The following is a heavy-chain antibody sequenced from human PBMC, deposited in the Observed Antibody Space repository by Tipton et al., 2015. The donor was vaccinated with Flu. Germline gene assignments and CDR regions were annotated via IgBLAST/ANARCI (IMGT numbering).Heavy chain of an antibody. V-gene: IGHV3-30-3*01. D-gene: IGHD6-6*01. CDR2: ISYDGSNK. CDR1: GFTSGYT. J-gene: IGHJ6*02. CDR3: TRHRPYGMDV. Sequence: SLRLSCAASGFTSGYTMHWVRQAPGKGLEWVSLISYDGSNKYYADSVKGRFTISRDNSKNTLYLQMNSLRPEDTAVYYCTRHRPYGMDVWGQGTTVTVSS.